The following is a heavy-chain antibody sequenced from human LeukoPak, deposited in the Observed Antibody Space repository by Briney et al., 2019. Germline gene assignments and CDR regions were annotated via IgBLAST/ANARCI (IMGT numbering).Heavy chain of an antibody. CDR3: ARGYCSGGSCYSEAFDI. V-gene: IGHV1-69*04. J-gene: IGHJ3*02. CDR2: IIPILGIA. CDR1: GGTFSSYA. D-gene: IGHD2-15*01. Sequence: SVKVSCKASGGTFSSYAISWMRQAPGQGLEWMGRIIPILGIANYAQKFQGRVTITADKSTSTAYMELSSLRSEDTAVYYCARGYCSGGSCYSEAFDIWGQGTMVTVSS.